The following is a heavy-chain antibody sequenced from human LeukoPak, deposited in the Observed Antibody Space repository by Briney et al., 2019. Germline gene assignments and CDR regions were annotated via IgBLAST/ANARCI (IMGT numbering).Heavy chain of an antibody. J-gene: IGHJ2*01. CDR1: GYTLTELS. Sequence: ASVKVSCKVSGYTLTELSMHWVRQAPGKGLEWMGGFDPEDGETIYAQKFQGRVTMTEDTSTDTAYMELSSLRSDDTAVYYCARVKDDSSGYYNWYFDLWGRGTLVTVSS. V-gene: IGHV1-24*01. D-gene: IGHD3-22*01. CDR2: FDPEDGET. CDR3: ARVKDDSSGYYNWYFDL.